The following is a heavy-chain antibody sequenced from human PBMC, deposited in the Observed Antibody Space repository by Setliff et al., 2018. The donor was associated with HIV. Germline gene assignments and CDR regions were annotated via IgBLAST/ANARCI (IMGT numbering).Heavy chain of an antibody. J-gene: IGHJ4*02. V-gene: IGHV5-51*01. Sequence: PGESLKISCKGSGYMFTSYWIGWVRQMPGKGLEWLGIIYPGDSETRYSPSFQGQVTISADKSINTAYLQWSSLEASDTAMYYCSRVYCRGGTCPHYFDYWAQGTLVTVSS. CDR3: SRVYCRGGTCPHYFDY. CDR2: IYPGDSET. D-gene: IGHD2-15*01. CDR1: GYMFTSYW.